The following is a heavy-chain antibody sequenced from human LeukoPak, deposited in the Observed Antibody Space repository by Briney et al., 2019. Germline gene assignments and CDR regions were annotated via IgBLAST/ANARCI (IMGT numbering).Heavy chain of an antibody. CDR3: ARENYYDGSGYYTYYHYMDV. J-gene: IGHJ6*03. V-gene: IGHV3-21*01. Sequence: GGSLRLSCGGSGFTFSGYGMSLVRLAPGKGLEWVSSISSSSDYIHYADSVKGRLTTSRDNAKNSAYLQMNILRAQDTAVYYCARENYYDGSGYYTYYHYMDVWGKGTTVTVSS. D-gene: IGHD3-22*01. CDR1: GFTFSGYG. CDR2: ISSSSDYI.